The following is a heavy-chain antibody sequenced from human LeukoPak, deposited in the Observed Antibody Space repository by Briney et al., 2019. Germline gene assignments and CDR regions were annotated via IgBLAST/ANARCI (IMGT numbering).Heavy chain of an antibody. D-gene: IGHD5/OR15-5a*01. CDR2: IYASGTT. V-gene: IGHV4-61*02. CDR3: TRSVYI. J-gene: IGHJ3*02. CDR1: GGSISSSSYY. Sequence: SETLSLTCTVSGGSISSSSYYWSWIRQPAGKGLEWIGRIYASGTTDYNPSLKSRVTISVDTSKNQFSLKLSSVTAADTAVYYCTRSVYIWGQGTMVTVSS.